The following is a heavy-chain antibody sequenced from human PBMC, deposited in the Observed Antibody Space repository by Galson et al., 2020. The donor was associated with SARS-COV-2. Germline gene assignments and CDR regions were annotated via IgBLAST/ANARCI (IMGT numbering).Heavy chain of an antibody. CDR3: SRDGTYYDFWSDTSLDN. Sequence: SETLSLTCAVSDYFISSGYFWGWIRQPPGKGLQWIGSIYHSGNTYYNPSLQSRVTISVDTSKNQFSLKLNSVTAADTAVYYCSRDGTYYDFWSDTSLDNWGQGTLVTVS. CDR1: DYFISSGYF. D-gene: IGHD3-3*01. CDR2: IYHSGNT. J-gene: IGHJ4*02. V-gene: IGHV4-38-2*02.